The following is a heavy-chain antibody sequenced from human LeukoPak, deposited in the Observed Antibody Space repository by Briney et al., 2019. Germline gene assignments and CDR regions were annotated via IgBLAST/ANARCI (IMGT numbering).Heavy chain of an antibody. CDR2: TYYRSKWYN. V-gene: IGHV6-1*01. Sequence: SQTLSLTCAISGDSVSSNSAAWNWIRQSPSRGLEWLGRTYYRSKWYNDYAVSVKSRITINPDTSKNQFSLQLNSVTPEDTAVYYCARGILIWFGERKNVGNYYYYMDVWGKGTTVTISS. CDR3: ARGILIWFGERKNVGNYYYYMDV. D-gene: IGHD3-10*01. J-gene: IGHJ6*03. CDR1: GDSVSSNSAA.